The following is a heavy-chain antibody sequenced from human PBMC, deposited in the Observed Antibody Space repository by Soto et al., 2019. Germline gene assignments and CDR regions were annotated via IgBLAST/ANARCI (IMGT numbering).Heavy chain of an antibody. CDR2: ISYDGSNK. J-gene: IGHJ4*02. V-gene: IGHV3-30*18. D-gene: IGHD3-10*01. Sequence: PGGSLRLSCAASGFTFSSYGMHWVRQAPGKGLEWVAVISYDGSNKYYADSVKGRFTISRDNSKNTLYLQMNSLRAEDTAVYYCAKDRNPRMVRGIIGYWGQGTLVTVSS. CDR1: GFTFSSYG. CDR3: AKDRNPRMVRGIIGY.